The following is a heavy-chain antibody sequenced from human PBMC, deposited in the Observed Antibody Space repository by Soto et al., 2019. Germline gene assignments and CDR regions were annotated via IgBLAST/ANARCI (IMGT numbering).Heavy chain of an antibody. V-gene: IGHV3-53*01. CDR1: GFTVSSNY. CDR3: ARQGDHGDLDY. CDR2: IYSGGST. Sequence: GGSLRLSGAASGFTVSSNYISWVRQAPGKGLEWVSVIYSGGSTYYADSVKGRFTISRDNSKNTLYLQMNSLRAEDTAVYYCARQGDHGDLDYWGQGTLVTFSS. J-gene: IGHJ4*02. D-gene: IGHD4-17*01.